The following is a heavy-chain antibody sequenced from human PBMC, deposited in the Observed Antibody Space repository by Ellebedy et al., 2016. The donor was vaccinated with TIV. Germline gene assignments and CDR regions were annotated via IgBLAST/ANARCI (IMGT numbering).Heavy chain of an antibody. J-gene: IGHJ4*02. CDR3: AKGSPPWIQLWSVLDY. Sequence: GGSLRLSXAASGFTFSDYYMSWIRQAPGKGLEWVSYISSSSSYIYYAGSVKGRFTISRDNSKNSLYLQMNSLRTEDTALYYCAKGSPPWIQLWSVLDYWGQGTLVTVSS. V-gene: IGHV3-11*05. CDR2: ISSSSSYI. CDR1: GFTFSDYY. D-gene: IGHD5-18*01.